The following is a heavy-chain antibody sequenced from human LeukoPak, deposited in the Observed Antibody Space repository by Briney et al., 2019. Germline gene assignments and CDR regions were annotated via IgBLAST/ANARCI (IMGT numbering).Heavy chain of an antibody. D-gene: IGHD3-16*02. V-gene: IGHV1-69*05. CDR2: IIPIFGTA. CDR1: GGTFSSYA. Sequence: ASVKVSCKASGGTFSSYAISWVRQAPGQGLEWMGRIIPIFGTANYAQKFQGRVTITTDESTSTAYMELSSLRSEDTALYYCASGGDYVWGSYRTSFDYWGQGTLVTVSS. CDR3: ASGGDYVWGSYRTSFDY. J-gene: IGHJ4*02.